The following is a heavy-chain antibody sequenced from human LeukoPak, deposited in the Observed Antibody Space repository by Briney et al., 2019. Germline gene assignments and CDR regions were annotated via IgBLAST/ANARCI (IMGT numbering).Heavy chain of an antibody. CDR1: EFTVSSNY. CDR3: AGGSGYYSTPTYFDY. Sequence: GGSLRLSCAASEFTVSSNYMSWVRQAPGKGLEWVANIHQDGSDKYYVDSVKGRVTISRDNAKNSLYLQMNSLRAEDTAVYYCAGGSGYYSTPTYFDYWGQGTLVTVSS. V-gene: IGHV3-7*04. CDR2: IHQDGSDK. J-gene: IGHJ4*02. D-gene: IGHD3-22*01.